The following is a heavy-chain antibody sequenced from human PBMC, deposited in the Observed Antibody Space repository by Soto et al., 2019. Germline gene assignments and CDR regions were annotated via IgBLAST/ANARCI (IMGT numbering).Heavy chain of an antibody. D-gene: IGHD2-21*02. J-gene: IGHJ6*02. CDR1: GLSLSTTGVG. V-gene: IGHV2-5*02. CDR3: VQSRCAGDCRQSYSSHSYNGMYV. Sequence: QITLKESGPTLVKPTQTLTLTCTFSGLSLSTTGVGVGWIRQPPGKALEWLALIYWDDDKRYSPSLKSRLTISKGTSKTQVVLTMTNMDSVTTAPYLCVQSRCAGDCRQSYSSHSYNGMYVWVHGTTVTVS. CDR2: IYWDDDK.